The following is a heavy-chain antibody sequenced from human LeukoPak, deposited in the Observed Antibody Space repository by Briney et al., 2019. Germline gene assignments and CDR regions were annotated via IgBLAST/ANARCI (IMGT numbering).Heavy chain of an antibody. V-gene: IGHV4-38-2*01. CDR1: GYSISSGYY. Sequence: PSETLSLTCAVSGYSISSGYYWAWIRQPPGKGLEWIGSIYHSGSTYYNPSLKSRVTISVDTSKNQFSLKLSSVTAADTAVYNCARPISWARGAFDIWGQGTMVTVSS. D-gene: IGHD1-26*01. CDR2: IYHSGST. J-gene: IGHJ3*02. CDR3: ARPISWARGAFDI.